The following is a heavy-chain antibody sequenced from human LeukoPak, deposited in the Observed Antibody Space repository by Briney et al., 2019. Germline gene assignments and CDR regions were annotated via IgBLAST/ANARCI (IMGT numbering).Heavy chain of an antibody. CDR2: IYYSGST. V-gene: IGHV4-39*07. CDR3: ARGDTRGILTGLVWFDP. D-gene: IGHD3-9*01. J-gene: IGHJ5*02. CDR1: GGSISSSSYF. Sequence: SETLSLTCTVSGGSISSSSYFWGWIRQPPGKGLEWIGSIYYSGSTYYNPSLKSRVTISVDTSKNQFSLKLSSVTAADTAVYYCARGDTRGILTGLVWFDPWGQGTLVTVSS.